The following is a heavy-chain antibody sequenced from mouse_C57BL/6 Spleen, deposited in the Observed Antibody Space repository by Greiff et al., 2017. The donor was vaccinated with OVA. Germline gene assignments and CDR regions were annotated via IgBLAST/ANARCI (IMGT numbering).Heavy chain of an antibody. CDR2: IYPRSGNT. D-gene: IGHD2-12*01. V-gene: IGHV1-81*01. CDR1: GYTFTSYG. Sequence: QVQLKQSGAELARPGASVKLSCKASGYTFTSYGISWVKQRTGQGLEWIGEIYPRSGNTYYNEKFKGKATLTADKSSSTAYMELRSLTSEDSAVYLCERKNDDGRVSAMDYWGQGTSVTVSS. CDR3: ERKNDDGRVSAMDY. J-gene: IGHJ4*01.